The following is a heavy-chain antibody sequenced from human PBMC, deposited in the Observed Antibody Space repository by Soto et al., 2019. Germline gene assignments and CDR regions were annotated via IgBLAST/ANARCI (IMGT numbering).Heavy chain of an antibody. V-gene: IGHV1-8*01. CDR3: ARGQSGYTSGWSPNDY. CDR2: MNPHSVNT. J-gene: IGHJ4*02. D-gene: IGHD6-19*01. Sequence: QVRLVQSGAEVKKPGASVKVSCKASGYTFTSYEINWVRQATGQGLEWMGWMNPHSVNTGYAQKFQGRVTMTRITPISTAYMELSRLRSEDTAVYYCARGQSGYTSGWSPNDYWGQGTLVTVAS. CDR1: GYTFTSYE.